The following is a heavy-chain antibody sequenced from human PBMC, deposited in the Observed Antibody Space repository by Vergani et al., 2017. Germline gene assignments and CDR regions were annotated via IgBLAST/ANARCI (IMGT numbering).Heavy chain of an antibody. CDR1: GFTFSSYA. CDR3: AKERTPDYYYGMDV. CDR2: ISGSGGST. V-gene: IGHV3-23*01. D-gene: IGHD2-15*01. J-gene: IGHJ6*02. Sequence: EVQLLESGGGLVQPGGGSLRLSCAASGFTFSSYAMSWVRQAPGMGLEWVSVISGSGGSTYYADSVTGRFTVSRDNSKNTLYLQMINLRAEDTAVYYCAKERTPDYYYGMDVWGQGTTVTVSS.